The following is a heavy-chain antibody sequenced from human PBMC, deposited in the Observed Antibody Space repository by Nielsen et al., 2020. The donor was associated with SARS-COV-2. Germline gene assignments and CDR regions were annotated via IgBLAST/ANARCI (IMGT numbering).Heavy chain of an antibody. CDR2: IGFSGSTI. J-gene: IGHJ6*02. D-gene: IGHD3-3*01. CDR1: GFIFSDYS. Sequence: GGSLRLSCAASGFIFSDYSMSWIRQAPGKGLEWVSYIGFSGSTIYYADSVKGRFTISRDNAKNSLYLQMSSLRAEDTAVYYCARTPFWSGDSPYGMAVWGQGTTVTVSS. V-gene: IGHV3-11*01. CDR3: ARTPFWSGDSPYGMAV.